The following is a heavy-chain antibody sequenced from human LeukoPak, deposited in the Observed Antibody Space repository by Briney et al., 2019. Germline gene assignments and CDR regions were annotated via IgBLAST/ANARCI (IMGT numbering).Heavy chain of an antibody. D-gene: IGHD1-1*01. V-gene: IGHV3-23*01. CDR3: ATYRQIEVPFEF. CDR2: IFPSSGEI. Sequence: GGSLRLSCAASGFTFSDFPMIWVRQAPGKGLEWVSSIFPSSGEIHYADSVKGRFTISRDNSRSTLSLQMDSLRAEDTATYYCATYRQIEVPFEFWGQGTLVTVSS. CDR1: GFTFSDFP. J-gene: IGHJ4*02.